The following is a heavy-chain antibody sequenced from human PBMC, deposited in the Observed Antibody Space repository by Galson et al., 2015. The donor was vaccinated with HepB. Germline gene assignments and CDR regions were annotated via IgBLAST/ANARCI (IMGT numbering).Heavy chain of an antibody. CDR3: ARGAIATADKNFFVDV. CDR1: GFSFSTYS. Sequence: SLRLSCAASGFSFSTYSMNWVRLAAGKGLEWISFISGSGAYIYYADSVRGRFTVYRDNAENSLFLQMNSLTAEDTAVYYCARGAIATADKNFFVDVWGKGTTVTVSS. D-gene: IGHD2-2*01. CDR2: ISGSGAYI. J-gene: IGHJ6*04. V-gene: IGHV3-21*01.